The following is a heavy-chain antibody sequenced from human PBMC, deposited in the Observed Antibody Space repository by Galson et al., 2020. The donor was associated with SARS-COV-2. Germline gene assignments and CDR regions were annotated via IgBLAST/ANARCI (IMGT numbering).Heavy chain of an antibody. CDR2: IYKSGNT. CDR1: GASISSGSYY. Sequence: SETLSLTCTVSGASISSGSYYWSWIRQPAGKGLEWIGRIYKSGNTNYNPSLWSQVTISVDTSKNQFSLKLTSVTAADTAEYYCARGNSPCVTIFGVLTGTCGMDVWGQGTTVTVSS. V-gene: IGHV4-61*02. D-gene: IGHD3-3*01. J-gene: IGHJ6*02. CDR3: ARGNSPCVTIFGVLTGTCGMDV.